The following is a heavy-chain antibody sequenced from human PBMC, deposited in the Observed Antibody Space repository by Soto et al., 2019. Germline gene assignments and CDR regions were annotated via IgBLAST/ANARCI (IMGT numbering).Heavy chain of an antibody. CDR2: IWYDGSNK. J-gene: IGHJ4*02. Sequence: PGESLKISCAASGFTFSSYGMHWVRQAPGKGLEWVAVIWYDGSNKYYADSVKGRFTISRDNSKNTLYLQMNSLRAEDTAVYYCARDLYGDYYLDYWGQGTLVTVSS. CDR3: ARDLYGDYYLDY. CDR1: GFTFSSYG. D-gene: IGHD4-17*01. V-gene: IGHV3-33*01.